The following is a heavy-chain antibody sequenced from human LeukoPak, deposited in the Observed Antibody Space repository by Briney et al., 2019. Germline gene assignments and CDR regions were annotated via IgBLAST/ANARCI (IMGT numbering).Heavy chain of an antibody. CDR2: ISWDGGST. Sequence: GGSLRLSCAASGFTFDDYTMHWVRQAPGKGLEWVSLISWDGGSTYYADSVKGRFTISRDNSKNSLYLQMNSLRTEDTALYYCAKEGYTVGYMDVWGKGTTVTVSS. CDR3: AKEGYTVGYMDV. CDR1: GFTFDDYT. J-gene: IGHJ6*03. V-gene: IGHV3-43*01. D-gene: IGHD5-24*01.